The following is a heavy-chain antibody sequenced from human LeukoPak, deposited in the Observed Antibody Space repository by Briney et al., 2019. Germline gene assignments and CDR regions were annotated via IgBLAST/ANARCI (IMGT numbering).Heavy chain of an antibody. CDR2: INHSGST. CDR1: GGSFSGYY. CDR3: ARASPGILDY. J-gene: IGHJ4*02. V-gene: IGHV4-34*01. D-gene: IGHD1-14*01. Sequence: PSETLSLTCAVYGGSFSGYYWSWIRQPPGKGLEWIGEINHSGSTIYNPSLKSRVTISVDTSKNQFSLKLSSVTAADTAVYYCARASPGILDYWGQGTLVTVSS.